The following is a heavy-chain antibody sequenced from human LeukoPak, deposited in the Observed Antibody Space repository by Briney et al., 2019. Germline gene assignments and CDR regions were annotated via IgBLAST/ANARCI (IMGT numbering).Heavy chain of an antibody. Sequence: SETLSLTCTVSGGSISSSSYYWGWIRQPPGKGLEWIGSIYYSGSTYYNPSLKSRVTISVDTSKNQFSLKLSSVTAADTAVYYCASLRIAVAGRGYWGQGTLVTVSS. J-gene: IGHJ4*02. D-gene: IGHD6-19*01. CDR3: ASLRIAVAGRGY. CDR2: IYYSGST. CDR1: GGSISSSSYY. V-gene: IGHV4-39*07.